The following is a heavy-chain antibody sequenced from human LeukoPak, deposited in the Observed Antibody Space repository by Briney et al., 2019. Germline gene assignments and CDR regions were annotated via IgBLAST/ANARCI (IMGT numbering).Heavy chain of an antibody. CDR1: GYTFTSYG. CDR2: ISAYNGNT. Sequence: ASVKVSCKASGYTFTSYGISWVRQAPGQGLEWMGRISAYNGNTNYAQKLQGRVTMTTDTSTSTAYMELRSLRSDDTAVYYCARGRGGDRRLAVSFDIWGQGTMVTVSS. J-gene: IGHJ3*02. D-gene: IGHD2-21*01. V-gene: IGHV1-18*01. CDR3: ARGRGGDRRLAVSFDI.